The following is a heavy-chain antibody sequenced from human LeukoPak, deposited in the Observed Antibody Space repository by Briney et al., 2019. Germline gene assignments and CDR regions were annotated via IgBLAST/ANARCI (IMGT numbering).Heavy chain of an antibody. CDR3: QRVTLRSVGGPNWFDT. D-gene: IGHD4-23*01. V-gene: IGHV4-39*07. CDR2: IDHSGNT. CDR1: GDSTSNIKYY. J-gene: IGHJ5*02. Sequence: SETLSLTCTVSGDSTSNIKYYWSWSRQPPGKGLEWIAEIDHSGNTNYNPSLKSRVTMSLDTTKNQFFLRLSSVTAADTAVYYCQRVTLRSVGGPNWFDTWGQGALVTVSS.